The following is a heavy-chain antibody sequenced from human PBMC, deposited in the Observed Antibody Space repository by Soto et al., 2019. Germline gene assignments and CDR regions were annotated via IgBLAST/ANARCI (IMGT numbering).Heavy chain of an antibody. D-gene: IGHD6-13*01. Sequence: QVQLVQSGAEVKKPGASVKVSCKASGYTFTSYGISWVRQAPGQGLEWMGWISAYNGNTNYAQKLQGRVTMTTDTSTSTAYMELRSLRSDDTAVYYCARYLLIETGYSSSWRREFLDYWGQGTLVTVSS. CDR1: GYTFTSYG. J-gene: IGHJ4*02. V-gene: IGHV1-18*01. CDR2: ISAYNGNT. CDR3: ARYLLIETGYSSSWRREFLDY.